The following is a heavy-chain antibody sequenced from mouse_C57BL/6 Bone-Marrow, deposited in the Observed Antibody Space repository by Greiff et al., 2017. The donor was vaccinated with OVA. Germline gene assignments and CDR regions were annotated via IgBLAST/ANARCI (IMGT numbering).Heavy chain of an antibody. V-gene: IGHV1-7*01. CDR3: ARFPDGYYGFAY. D-gene: IGHD2-3*01. CDR2: INPSSGYT. Sequence: QVHVKQSGAELAKPGASVKLSCKASGYTFTSYWMHWVKQRPGQGLEWIGYINPSSGYTKYNQKFKDKATLTADKSSSTAYMQLSSLTYEDSAVYYCARFPDGYYGFAYWGQGTLVTVSA. CDR1: GYTFTSYW. J-gene: IGHJ3*01.